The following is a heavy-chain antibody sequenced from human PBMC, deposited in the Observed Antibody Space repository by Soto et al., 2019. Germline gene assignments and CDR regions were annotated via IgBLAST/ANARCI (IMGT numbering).Heavy chain of an antibody. CDR2: IYYSGST. V-gene: IGHV4-30-4*01. D-gene: IGHD6-19*01. CDR3: ARDAGTAVAGLSKQSGGGYDY. Sequence: QVQLQESGPGLVKPSQTLSLTCTVSGDSISSGDYYWSWIRQPPGKGLEWIGYIYYSGSTYYNRSLKSRVTISVDTSKNQFSLKVQFVTAADTAVYYCARDAGTAVAGLSKQSGGGYDYWGQGTLVTVSS. J-gene: IGHJ4*02. CDR1: GDSISSGDYY.